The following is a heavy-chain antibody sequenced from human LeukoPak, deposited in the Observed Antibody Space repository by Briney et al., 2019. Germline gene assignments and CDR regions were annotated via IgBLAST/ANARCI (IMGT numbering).Heavy chain of an antibody. V-gene: IGHV3-23*01. Sequence: PGGSLRLSCAASGFTFSNYAMSWVRQAPGKGLEWVSAISGSGGSTYYADSVKGRFTISRDNSKNTLYLQMNSLRAEDTAVYYCAKVDYDILTGYHNYFDYWGQGTLVTVSS. J-gene: IGHJ4*02. D-gene: IGHD3-9*01. CDR3: AKVDYDILTGYHNYFDY. CDR2: ISGSGGST. CDR1: GFTFSNYA.